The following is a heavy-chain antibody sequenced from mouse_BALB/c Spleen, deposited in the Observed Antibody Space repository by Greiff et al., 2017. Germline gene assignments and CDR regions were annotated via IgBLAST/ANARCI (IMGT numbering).Heavy chain of an antibody. CDR3: VKDYDVDYYAMDY. CDR2: IRSKSNNYAT. V-gene: IGHV10-1*02. CDR1: GFTFNTYA. Sequence: EVQRVESGGGLVQPKGSLKLSCAASGFTFNTYAMNWVRQAPGKGLEWVARIRSKSNNYATYYADSVKDRFTISRDDSQSMLYLQMNNLKTEDTAMYYCVKDYDVDYYAMDYWGQGTSVTVSS. D-gene: IGHD2-4*01. J-gene: IGHJ4*01.